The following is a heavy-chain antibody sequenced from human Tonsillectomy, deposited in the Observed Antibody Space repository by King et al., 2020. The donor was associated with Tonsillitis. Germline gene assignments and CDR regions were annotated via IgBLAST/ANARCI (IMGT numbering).Heavy chain of an antibody. CDR1: GGTFSSYA. Sequence: VQLVQSGAEVKKPGSSVKVSCKASGGTFSSYAISWVRQAPGQGLEWMGGIIPIFDTRNYAQKFRDRVTISADESTSTVYMEMSSLKSEDAAVYYCARGGIDRNWFAPWGQGTLVTVS. CDR2: IIPIFDTR. CDR3: ARGGIDRNWFAP. D-gene: IGHD3-22*01. V-gene: IGHV1-69*01. J-gene: IGHJ5*02.